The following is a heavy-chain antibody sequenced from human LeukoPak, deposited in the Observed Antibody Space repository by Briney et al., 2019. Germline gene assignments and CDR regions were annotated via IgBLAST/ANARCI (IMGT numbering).Heavy chain of an antibody. J-gene: IGHJ4*02. Sequence: GGSLRLSCAASGFTFSDYYMSWIRQAPGKGLEWVSYISSSGSTIYYAGSVKGRFTISRDNAKNSLYLQMNSLRAEDTAVYYCASQRIAVAFDYWGQGTLVTVSS. D-gene: IGHD6-19*01. CDR2: ISSSGSTI. CDR3: ASQRIAVAFDY. CDR1: GFTFSDYY. V-gene: IGHV3-11*01.